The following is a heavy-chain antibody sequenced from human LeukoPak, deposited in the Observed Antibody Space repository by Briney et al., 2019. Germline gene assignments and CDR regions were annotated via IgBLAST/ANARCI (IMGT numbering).Heavy chain of an antibody. CDR2: IYYSGST. J-gene: IGHJ5*02. D-gene: IGHD3-10*01. CDR3: ARLYYYGSGSYPRWFDP. V-gene: IGHV4-59*01. Sequence: SETLSLTCTVSGGSISSYYWSWIRQPPGKGLEWIGYIYYSGSTNYNPSLKSRVTISVDTSKNQFSLKLSFVTAADTAVCYCARLYYYGSGSYPRWFDPWGQGTLVTVSS. CDR1: GGSISSYY.